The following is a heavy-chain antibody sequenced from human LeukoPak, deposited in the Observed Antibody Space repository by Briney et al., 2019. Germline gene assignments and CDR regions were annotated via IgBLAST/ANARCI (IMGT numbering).Heavy chain of an antibody. CDR2: ISSSGTTI. D-gene: IGHD1-26*01. CDR3: ARRRDSGSLQHFDY. V-gene: IGHV3-48*04. Sequence: GGSLRLSCAASGFTFSYYSMNWVRQAPGKGLEWVSYISSSGTTIYYADSVKGRFTISRDNAKNSLYLQMNSLRAEDTAVYYCARRRDSGSLQHFDYWGQGTLVTVSS. CDR1: GFTFSYYS. J-gene: IGHJ4*02.